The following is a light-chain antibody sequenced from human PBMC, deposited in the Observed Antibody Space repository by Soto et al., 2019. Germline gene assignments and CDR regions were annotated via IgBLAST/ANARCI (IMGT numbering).Light chain of an antibody. CDR3: CSYAGSSTFGV. CDR1: SSDVGSYNL. CDR2: EGS. Sequence: QSALTQPASVSGSPGQSITISCTGTSSDVGSYNLVSWHQQHPGKAPKFMIYEGSKRPSGISHRFSGSKSGNTSSLTISGLQAEDEADYQCCSYAGSSTFGVFGGGTKLTVL. J-gene: IGLJ3*02. V-gene: IGLV2-23*03.